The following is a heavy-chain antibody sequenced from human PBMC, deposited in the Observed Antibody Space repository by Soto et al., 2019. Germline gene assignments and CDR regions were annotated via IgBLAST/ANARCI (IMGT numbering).Heavy chain of an antibody. CDR2: INHSGST. CDR1: GGSFSGYY. D-gene: IGHD6-6*01. CDR3: ARAGEQLVRRYYYYYGMDV. J-gene: IGHJ6*02. V-gene: IGHV4-34*01. Sequence: SETLSLTCAVYGGSFSGYYWSWIRQPPGKGLEWIGEINHSGSTNYNPSLKSRVTISVDTSKNQFSLKLSSVTAADTAVYYCARAGEQLVRRYYYYYGMDVWGQGTTVTV.